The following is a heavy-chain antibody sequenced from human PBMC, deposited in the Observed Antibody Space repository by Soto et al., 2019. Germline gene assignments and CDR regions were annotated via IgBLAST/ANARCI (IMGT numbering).Heavy chain of an antibody. CDR2: IYYNGKT. V-gene: IGHV4-30-4*01. CDR3: ARTYFYASESHRNFDY. Sequence: SETLSLTCTVSGGSISSGDYYWSWIRQPPGKGLEWIGYIYYNGKTKYNPSLKSRLTISIDTSKNQIFLKLDSVTAADTAVYYCARTYFYASESHRNFDYWGQGTLVTVSS. D-gene: IGHD3-10*01. J-gene: IGHJ4*02. CDR1: GGSISSGDYY.